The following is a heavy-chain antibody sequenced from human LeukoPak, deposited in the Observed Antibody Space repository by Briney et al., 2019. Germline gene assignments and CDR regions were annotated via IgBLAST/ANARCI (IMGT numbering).Heavy chain of an antibody. V-gene: IGHV4-59*01. D-gene: IGHD3-22*01. CDR2: IYYSGST. J-gene: IGHJ5*02. CDR1: GGSISSYY. CDR3: ARATLNYYDSSGYYPSNWFDP. Sequence: SETLSLTCTVSGGSISSYYWSWIRQPPGKGLEWMGYIYYSGSTNYNPSLKSRVTISVDTSKNQFSLKLSSVTAADTAVYYCARATLNYYDSSGYYPSNWFDPWGQGTLVTVSS.